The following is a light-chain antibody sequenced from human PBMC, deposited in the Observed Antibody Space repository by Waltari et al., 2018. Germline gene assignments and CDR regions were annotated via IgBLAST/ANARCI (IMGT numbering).Light chain of an antibody. Sequence: QSVLTQPPSASGTPGQRVTISCSGSSSNLGSTTVNWYQQLPGTAPKLLIYSNNPRPSGVPDHFAGSKSGTSASLAISGRQSEDEADYSCAAWDDSLNGWVFGGGTKLTVL. J-gene: IGLJ3*02. CDR3: AAWDDSLNGWV. CDR2: SNN. CDR1: SSNLGSTT. V-gene: IGLV1-44*01.